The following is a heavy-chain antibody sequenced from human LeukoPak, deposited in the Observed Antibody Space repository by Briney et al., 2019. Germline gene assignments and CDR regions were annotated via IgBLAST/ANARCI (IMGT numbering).Heavy chain of an antibody. CDR1: GFTFTDYS. CDR3: ASGGMYCNSTTCRIYPNDY. CDR2: ISSASTII. J-gene: IGHJ4*02. D-gene: IGHD2/OR15-2a*01. V-gene: IGHV3-48*01. Sequence: GGSLRLSCAASGFTFTDYSMNWVRQAPGKGLEWVSYISSASTIIYYADSVKGRFTISRDNAKNSLYLQMNSLRAEDTAVYYCASGGMYCNSTTCRIYPNDYWGQGTLVTVSS.